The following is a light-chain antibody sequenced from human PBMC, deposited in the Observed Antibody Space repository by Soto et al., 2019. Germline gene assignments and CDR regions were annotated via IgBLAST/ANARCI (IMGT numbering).Light chain of an antibody. CDR3: GTWDSGLSVV. CDR2: DTD. CDR1: TSNIEKSY. V-gene: IGLV1-51*01. Sequence: QSMLTQPPSVSAAPGQKVTISCSGSTSNIEKSYVSWYQQFPGTAPKLLIYDTDKRPSGIPDRFSASKSGTSATLVITGLQTGDEADYYCGTWDSGLSVVFGGGTKLTVL. J-gene: IGLJ2*01.